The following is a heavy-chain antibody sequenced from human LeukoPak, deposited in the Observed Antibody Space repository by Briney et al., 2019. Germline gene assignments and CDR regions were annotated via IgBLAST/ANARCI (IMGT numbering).Heavy chain of an antibody. Sequence: ASVKVSCKASGYTFTGYYIHWVRHAPGQGLEWMGWINPKNGGTDYAQNFQGRVTMTRDTSISTAYMELSRLRSDDTAIYYCARELLQQHLVHHWFDPWGQGTLVTVSS. D-gene: IGHD6-13*01. CDR1: GYTFTGYY. CDR2: INPKNGGT. V-gene: IGHV1-2*02. J-gene: IGHJ5*02. CDR3: ARELLQQHLVHHWFDP.